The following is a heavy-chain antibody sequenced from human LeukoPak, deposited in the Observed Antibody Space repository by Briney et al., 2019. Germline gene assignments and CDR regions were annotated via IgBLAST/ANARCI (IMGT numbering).Heavy chain of an antibody. D-gene: IGHD3-22*01. V-gene: IGHV4-59*01. CDR2: IYYSGST. J-gene: IGHJ4*02. CDR1: GGSISSYY. Sequence: KPSETLSLTCTVSGGSISSYYWSWIRQPPGKGLEWIGYIYYSGSTNYNPSLKSRVTISVDTSKNQFSLKLSSVTAADTAVYYCARARIKNYYDSSGYYYFDYWGQGTLVTVSS. CDR3: ARARIKNYYDSSGYYYFDY.